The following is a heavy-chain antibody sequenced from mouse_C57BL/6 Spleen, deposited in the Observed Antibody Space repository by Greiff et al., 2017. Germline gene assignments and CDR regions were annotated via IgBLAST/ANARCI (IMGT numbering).Heavy chain of an antibody. D-gene: IGHD1-1*01. CDR1: GFTFSDYG. Sequence: EVQLQQSGGGLVKPGGSLKLSCAASGFTFSDYGMHWVRQAPEKGLEWVAYISSGSSTIYYADTVKGRFTISRDNAKTTLFLQMTSLRSEDTAMYYCARGDYGSSYGAMDYWGQGTSVTVSS. CDR3: ARGDYGSSYGAMDY. V-gene: IGHV5-17*01. J-gene: IGHJ4*01. CDR2: ISSGSSTI.